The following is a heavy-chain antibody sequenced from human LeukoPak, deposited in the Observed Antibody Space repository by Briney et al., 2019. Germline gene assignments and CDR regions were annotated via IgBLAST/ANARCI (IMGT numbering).Heavy chain of an antibody. D-gene: IGHD2-15*01. V-gene: IGHV1-2*02. CDR2: INPNSGGT. J-gene: IGHJ4*02. CDR1: GYTFTGYY. CDR3: ASRYCSGGSCGSDFDY. Sequence: GASVKVSCEASGYTFTGYYMHWVRQAPGQGLEWMGWINPNSGGTNYAQKFQGRVTMTRDTSISTAYMELSRLRSDDTAVYYWASRYCSGGSCGSDFDYWGQGTLVTVSS.